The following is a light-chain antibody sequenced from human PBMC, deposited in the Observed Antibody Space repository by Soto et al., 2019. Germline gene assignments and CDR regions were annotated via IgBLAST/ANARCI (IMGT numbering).Light chain of an antibody. CDR3: HQYHSFPLT. CDR1: QSVLYSSNNKHY. CDR2: WAS. J-gene: IGKJ4*01. V-gene: IGKV4-1*01. Sequence: DIVMTQSPDSLAVSLGERATINCKSSQSVLYSSNNKHYLAWYQQRPGQPPPLLIYWASTRESGVPDRFTGSGSGTDFTLTISSLQAEDVAVYYCHQYHSFPLTFGGGTRVQIK.